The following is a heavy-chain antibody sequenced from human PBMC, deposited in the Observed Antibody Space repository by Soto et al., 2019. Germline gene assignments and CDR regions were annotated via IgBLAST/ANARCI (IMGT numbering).Heavy chain of an antibody. CDR2: IWYDGSNK. D-gene: IGHD3-10*01. Sequence: QVQLVESGGGVVQPGRSLRLSCEASGFTFSTYGMHWVRQAPGKGLEWVAVIWYDGSNKYYGDSAMGRFTISRDNSKNTMYLQMNSLRAEDTAVYYCARDLITMAWYFDVWGRGTLVTVSS. J-gene: IGHJ2*01. CDR1: GFTFSTYG. V-gene: IGHV3-33*01. CDR3: ARDLITMAWYFDV.